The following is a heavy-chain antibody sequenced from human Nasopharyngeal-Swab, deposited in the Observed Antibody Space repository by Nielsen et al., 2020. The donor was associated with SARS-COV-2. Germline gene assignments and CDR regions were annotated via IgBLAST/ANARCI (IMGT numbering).Heavy chain of an antibody. J-gene: IGHJ4*02. Sequence: SVKVSCKASGGTFSSYAISWVRQAPGQGLEWMGGIIPIFGTANYAQKFQGRVTITAGKSTSTAYMELSSLRSEDTAVYYCARDRSQYDILTGYPYYFDYWGQGTPVTVSS. CDR2: IIPIFGTA. V-gene: IGHV1-69*06. CDR1: GGTFSSYA. D-gene: IGHD3-9*01. CDR3: ARDRSQYDILTGYPYYFDY.